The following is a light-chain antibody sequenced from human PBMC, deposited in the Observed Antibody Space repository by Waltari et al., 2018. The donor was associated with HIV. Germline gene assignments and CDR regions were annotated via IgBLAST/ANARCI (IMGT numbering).Light chain of an antibody. CDR3: QQYYSTSYT. CDR1: QSVLYSSNNKNY. CDR2: WAS. V-gene: IGKV4-1*01. J-gene: IGKJ2*01. Sequence: DIVMTQSPDSLAVSLGETATINCKSSQSVLYSSNNKNYLAWYQQKPGQPPKLLIYWASTRESGVPDRFSGSRSGTDFTLTISSLQAEDVAVYYCQQYYSTSYTFGQGTKLEIK.